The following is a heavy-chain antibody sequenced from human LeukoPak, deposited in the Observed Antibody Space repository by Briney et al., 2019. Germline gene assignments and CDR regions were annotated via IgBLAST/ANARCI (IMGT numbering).Heavy chain of an antibody. CDR3: ARVPSSVAGPPLQD. CDR2: IFHSGSP. D-gene: IGHD6-19*01. J-gene: IGHJ4*02. Sequence: PSETLSLTCTVSGYFISSGYYWGWIRQPPGKGLEYIGSIFHSGSPYYNPSLKSRITISVDMSKNQFSLNLSSVTAADTAVYYCARVPSSVAGPPLQDWGQGTLVTVSS. V-gene: IGHV4-38-2*02. CDR1: GYFISSGYY.